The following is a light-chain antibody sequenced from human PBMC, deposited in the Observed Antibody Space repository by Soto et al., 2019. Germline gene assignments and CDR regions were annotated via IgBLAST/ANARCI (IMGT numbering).Light chain of an antibody. CDR1: SSDVGSYNL. CDR2: EGT. J-gene: IGLJ2*01. Sequence: QSALTQPASVSGSPGQSITISCTGTSSDVGSYNLVSWYQQHPGKAPKLMIYEGTNRPSGVSNRFSGSKSGNTASLTISGLQAEDQAHYYCSSHAGRVVFGGGTQLTVL. V-gene: IGLV2-23*01. CDR3: SSHAGRVV.